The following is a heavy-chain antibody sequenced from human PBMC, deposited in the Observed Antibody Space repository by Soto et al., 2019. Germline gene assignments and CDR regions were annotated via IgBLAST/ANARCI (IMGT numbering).Heavy chain of an antibody. Sequence: QVQLVQSGAEVKKPGSSVKVSCKASGGTFSSYAISWVRQAPGQGLEWMGGIIPIFGTANYAQKFQGRVTITADKSTSTAYMELSSLRSEDTAVYYCAREGGPVGWNYGTYYYGMDVWGQGTTVTVSS. J-gene: IGHJ6*02. CDR1: GGTFSSYA. CDR3: AREGGPVGWNYGTYYYGMDV. V-gene: IGHV1-69*06. D-gene: IGHD1-7*01. CDR2: IIPIFGTA.